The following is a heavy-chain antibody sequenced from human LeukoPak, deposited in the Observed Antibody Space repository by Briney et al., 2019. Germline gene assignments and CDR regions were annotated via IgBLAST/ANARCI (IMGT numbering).Heavy chain of an antibody. CDR2: INHSGST. D-gene: IGHD3-3*01. J-gene: IGHJ4*02. Sequence: SETLSLTCAVYGGSFSGYYWSWLRQPPGKGLEWIGEINHSGSTNYNPSLKSRVTISVDTSKNQFSLKLSSVTAADTAVYYCARKGALFWSGYRHFDYWGQGTLVTVSS. CDR3: ARKGALFWSGYRHFDY. CDR1: GGSFSGYY. V-gene: IGHV4-34*01.